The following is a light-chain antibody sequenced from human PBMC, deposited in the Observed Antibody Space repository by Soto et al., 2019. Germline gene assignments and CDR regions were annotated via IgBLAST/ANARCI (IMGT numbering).Light chain of an antibody. CDR3: QQSYSTPQT. V-gene: IGKV3-11*01. CDR1: QSVSSY. CDR2: GAS. Sequence: EIVLTQSPGTLSLSPGEIATLSFSASQSVSSYLAWYQQKPGQAPRLLIYGASNRATGIPDRFSGSGSGTDFTLTISSLQPEDFATYYCQQSYSTPQTFGQGTKVDIK. J-gene: IGKJ1*01.